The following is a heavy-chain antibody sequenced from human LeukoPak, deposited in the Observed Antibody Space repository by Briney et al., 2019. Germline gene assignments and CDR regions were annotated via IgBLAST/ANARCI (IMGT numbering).Heavy chain of an antibody. CDR2: INHSGST. D-gene: IGHD6-13*01. Sequence: PSETLSLTCAVYGVSFSGYYWSWIRQPPGKGLEWIGEINHSGSTNYNPSLKSRVTISVDTSKNQFSLKMSSVTAADTAVYYCARSRKVWQQLVRGAFDIWGQGTMVTVSS. CDR3: ARSRKVWQQLVRGAFDI. J-gene: IGHJ3*02. V-gene: IGHV4-34*01. CDR1: GVSFSGYY.